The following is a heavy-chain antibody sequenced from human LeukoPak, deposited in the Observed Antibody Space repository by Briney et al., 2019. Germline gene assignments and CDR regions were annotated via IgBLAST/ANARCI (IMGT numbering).Heavy chain of an antibody. D-gene: IGHD3-10*01. V-gene: IGHV3-23*01. Sequence: GGSLRLSCAASGFTFSSYAMSWVRQAPGKGLERVSAISGSGGSTYYADSVKGRFTISRDNSKNTLYLQMNSLRAEDTAVYYCARVAVRGVIISFFDYWGQGTLVTVSS. CDR2: ISGSGGST. CDR3: ARVAVRGVIISFFDY. CDR1: GFTFSSYA. J-gene: IGHJ4*02.